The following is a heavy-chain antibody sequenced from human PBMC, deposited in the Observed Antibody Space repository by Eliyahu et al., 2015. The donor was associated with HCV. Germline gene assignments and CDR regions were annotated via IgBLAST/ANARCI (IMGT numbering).Heavy chain of an antibody. V-gene: IGHV3-15*01. CDR1: GFTFSKAW. D-gene: IGHD3-10*01. CDR3: TTGAPGGFDYYLDV. Sequence: EVQLVESGGGLVKPGGSLRLSCAASGFTFSKAWMSWVRQXPRGGGGWIGRIKSKTDGGTTDYAAPVKGRFTISRDDSKSTLYLQMNSLKTEDTAVYYCTTGAPGGFDYYLDVWGQGTTVTVSS. CDR2: IKSKTDGGTT. J-gene: IGHJ6*03.